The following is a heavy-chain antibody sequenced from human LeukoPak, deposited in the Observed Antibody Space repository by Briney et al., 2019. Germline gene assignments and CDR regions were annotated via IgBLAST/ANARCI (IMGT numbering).Heavy chain of an antibody. CDR2: ISYDGSNK. D-gene: IGHD3-3*01. Sequence: GRSLRLSCAASGFTFSSYAMHWVRQAPGKGLEWVAVISYDGSNKYYADSVEGRFTISRDNSKNTLYLQMNSLRAEDTAVYYCARGAPLEWSPYYYYYGMDVWGQGTTVTVSS. CDR3: ARGAPLEWSPYYYYYGMDV. J-gene: IGHJ6*02. V-gene: IGHV3-30-3*01. CDR1: GFTFSSYA.